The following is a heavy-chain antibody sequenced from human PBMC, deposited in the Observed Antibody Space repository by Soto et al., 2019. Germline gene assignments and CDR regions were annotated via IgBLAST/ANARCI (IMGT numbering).Heavy chain of an antibody. D-gene: IGHD2-21*02. Sequence: ASVKVSCKVSGYTLTELSMHWVRQAPGKGLEWMGGFDPEDGETIYAQKFQGRVTMTEDTSTDTAYMELSSLRSEDTAVYYCATSMLVVVTAMFDYWGQGTLVTVSS. J-gene: IGHJ4*02. V-gene: IGHV1-24*01. CDR1: GYTLTELS. CDR3: ATSMLVVVTAMFDY. CDR2: FDPEDGET.